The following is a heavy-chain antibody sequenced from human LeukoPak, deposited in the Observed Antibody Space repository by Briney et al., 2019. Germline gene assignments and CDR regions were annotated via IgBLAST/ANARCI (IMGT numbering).Heavy chain of an antibody. CDR3: ARAPLYDYVWGSYSSFDP. V-gene: IGHV3-21*01. CDR1: GFTFSSYS. D-gene: IGHD3-16*01. Sequence: GGSLRLSCAASGFTFSSYSMNWVRQAPGKGLEWVSSISSSSSYIYYADSVKGRFTISRDNAKKSLYLQMNSLRAEDTAVYYCARAPLYDYVWGSYSSFDPWGQGTLVTVSS. J-gene: IGHJ5*02. CDR2: ISSSSSYI.